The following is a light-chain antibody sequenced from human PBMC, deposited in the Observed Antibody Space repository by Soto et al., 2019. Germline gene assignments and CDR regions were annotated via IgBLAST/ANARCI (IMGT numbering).Light chain of an antibody. CDR1: QSIRSNY. CDR2: DAS. V-gene: IGKV3-20*01. CDR3: QQYGSSPRT. Sequence: EIVLTQSPGTLYLSPGERATLSCRASQSIRSNYLAWYQQKPGQAPRLLIHDASSRATGISDRFTGSGSGTDFTLTITTLEHEDFAVYYCQQYGSSPRTFGLGTKVDIK. J-gene: IGKJ1*01.